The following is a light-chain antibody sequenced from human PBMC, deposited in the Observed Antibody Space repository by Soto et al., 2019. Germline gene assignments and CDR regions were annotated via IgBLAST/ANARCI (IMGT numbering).Light chain of an antibody. CDR1: QNINSN. Sequence: EILMTQSPLTLSRSPGEGGTLSCRASQNINSNLAWYQQRPGQAPRVLIYGASSRASGIPDRFSGSGSGTDFTLTINRLEPDDFAVYYCQQYKDWPPLTFGGGTRVESK. CDR2: GAS. CDR3: QQYKDWPPLT. J-gene: IGKJ4*01. V-gene: IGKV3D-15*01.